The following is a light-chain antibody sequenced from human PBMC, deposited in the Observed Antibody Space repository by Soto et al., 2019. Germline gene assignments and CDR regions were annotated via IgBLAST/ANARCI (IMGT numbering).Light chain of an antibody. J-gene: IGKJ1*01. CDR3: QQYKQWPGT. CDR2: CGA. CDR1: QSISSN. V-gene: IGKV3-15*01. Sequence: EIVLTQSPATLSVSPGESATLSCRASQSISSNLSSCQQKPAHSPRLLIYCGASRATAGPVKFSGSGSCVAVSLTTIGLQSEDFLADHCQQYKQWPGTFGQGTKVDIK.